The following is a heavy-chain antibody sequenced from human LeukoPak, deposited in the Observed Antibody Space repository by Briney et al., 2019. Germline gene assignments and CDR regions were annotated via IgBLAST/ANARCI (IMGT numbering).Heavy chain of an antibody. CDR3: ARAPYYDFWSGYYRSYYYYYYGMDV. D-gene: IGHD3-3*01. V-gene: IGHV1-8*01. CDR1: GYTFTSYD. CDR2: MNPNSGNT. Sequence: ASVKVSCKASGYTFTSYDINWVRQATGQGLEWMGWMNPNSGNTGYAQKFQGRVTMTRNTSISTAYMELSSLRSEDTAVYYCARAPYYDFWSGYYRSYYYYYYGMDVWGQGTTVTVSS. J-gene: IGHJ6*02.